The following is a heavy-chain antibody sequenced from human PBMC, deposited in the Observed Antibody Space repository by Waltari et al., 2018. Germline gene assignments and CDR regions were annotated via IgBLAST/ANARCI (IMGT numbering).Heavy chain of an antibody. CDR2: IKQDGSEK. Sequence: EVQLVESGGGLVQPGGSLRLSCAASGFTFSSYWMSWVRQAPGKGLEWVANIKQDGSEKYYVDSVKGRFTISRDNAKNSLYLQMNSLRAEDTAVYYCARDSGQWLVNDAFDIWGQGTMVTVSS. CDR1: GFTFSSYW. V-gene: IGHV3-7*01. D-gene: IGHD6-19*01. CDR3: ARDSGQWLVNDAFDI. J-gene: IGHJ3*02.